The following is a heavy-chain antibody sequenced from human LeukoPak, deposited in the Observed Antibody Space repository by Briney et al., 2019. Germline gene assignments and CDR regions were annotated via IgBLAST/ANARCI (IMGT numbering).Heavy chain of an antibody. J-gene: IGHJ3*01. V-gene: IGHV1-69*06. CDR1: GGTFSSLA. CDR3: ASPTGFDVLDL. CDR2: VIPIFNSA. D-gene: IGHD4-11*01. Sequence: SVRVSCQAFGGTFSSLAFSWVRPAPGQGLEWMGRVIPIFNSAKYAPRFQDRVTITADTSTSTAYMALGSLRSEDTAVYYCASPTGFDVLDLWGQGTMVTVSS.